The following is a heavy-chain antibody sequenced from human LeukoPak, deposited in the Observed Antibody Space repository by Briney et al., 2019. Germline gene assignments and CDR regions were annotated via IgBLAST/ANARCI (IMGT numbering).Heavy chain of an antibody. Sequence: GGSLRLSCAASGFTFSSYSMNWVRQAPGKGLEWVSHITSSSSTTYYADSVKGRFTISRDNAKNSMYLQMNSLRAEDTAVYYCAKRERLGYCSGGSCYNRAEYFQHWGQGTLVTVSS. V-gene: IGHV3-48*01. CDR3: AKRERLGYCSGGSCYNRAEYFQH. J-gene: IGHJ1*01. D-gene: IGHD2-15*01. CDR2: ITSSSSTT. CDR1: GFTFSSYS.